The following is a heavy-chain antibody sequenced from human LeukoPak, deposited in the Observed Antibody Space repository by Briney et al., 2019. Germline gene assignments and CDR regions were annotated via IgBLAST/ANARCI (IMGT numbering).Heavy chain of an antibody. J-gene: IGHJ4*02. CDR3: ARVWYSYGYFDY. CDR2: IIPIFGTA. Sequence: SVKVSCKASGGTFSSYAISWVRQAPGQGLEWMGGIIPIFGTANYAQKFQGRVTITADESTSTAYMELSSLRSDDTAVYYCARVWYSYGYFDYWGQGTLVTVSS. D-gene: IGHD5-18*01. V-gene: IGHV1-69*13. CDR1: GGTFSSYA.